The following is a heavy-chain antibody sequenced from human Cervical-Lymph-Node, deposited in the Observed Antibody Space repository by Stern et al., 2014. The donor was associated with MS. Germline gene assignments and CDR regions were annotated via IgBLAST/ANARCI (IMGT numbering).Heavy chain of an antibody. V-gene: IGHV1-69*06. D-gene: IGHD3-10*01. J-gene: IGHJ5*02. CDR1: GDTLDNYA. CDR3: ARDQGDYSSESSYSWFDP. CDR2: IIPDFGST. Sequence: QMQLVQSGAEVRKAGSSVKVSCKASGDTLDNYAISWVRQAPGHGLEWMGGIIPDFGSTEYNPKFQGRVTITADKSTSTAYMELTGLRSEDTAVYHCARDQGDYSSESSYSWFDPWGQGTLVTVSS.